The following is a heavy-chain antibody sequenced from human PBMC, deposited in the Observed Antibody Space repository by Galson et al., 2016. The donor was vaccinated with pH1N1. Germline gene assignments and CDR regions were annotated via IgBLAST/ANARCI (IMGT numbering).Heavy chain of an antibody. D-gene: IGHD4/OR15-4a*01. V-gene: IGHV3-23*01. CDR2: ISGSGGKT. J-gene: IGHJ4*02. CDR3: AKEESYAAAFDF. CDR1: GFTFSSYG. Sequence: LRLSCAASGFTFSSYGLSWVRQAPGKGLEWVSVISGSGGKTYYADSVKGRFTISRDNSKNTVYLQMNSLRAEDTAVFYCAKEESYAAAFDFWGQGTQVTVSS.